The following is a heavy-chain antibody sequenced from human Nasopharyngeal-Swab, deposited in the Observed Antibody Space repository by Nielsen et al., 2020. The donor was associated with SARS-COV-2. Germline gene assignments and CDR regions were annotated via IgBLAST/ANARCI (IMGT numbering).Heavy chain of an antibody. V-gene: IGHV5-51*01. CDR2: IYPGDSDT. CDR3: ARPYDSSGYHDAFDI. CDR1: GSSFTSYW. J-gene: IGHJ3*02. D-gene: IGHD3-22*01. Sequence: GESLKISCKGSGSSFTSYWIGWVRQMPGKGLEWMGIIYPGDSDTRYSPSFQGQVTISADKSISTAYLQWSSLKASDTAMYYCARPYDSSGYHDAFDIWGQGTMVTVSS.